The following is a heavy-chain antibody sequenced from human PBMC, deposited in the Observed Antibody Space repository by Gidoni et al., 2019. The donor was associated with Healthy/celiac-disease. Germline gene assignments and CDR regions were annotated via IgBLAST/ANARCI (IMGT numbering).Heavy chain of an antibody. CDR2: ISAYNGNT. CDR3: ARGSCSGGSCYLSYYYYGMDV. J-gene: IGHJ6*02. D-gene: IGHD2-15*01. CDR1: GYTFTSYG. V-gene: IGHV1-18*01. Sequence: QVQLVQSGAEVKQPGASVKVSCKASGYTFTSYGIRWVRQAPGQGLEWMGWISAYNGNTNYAQKLQGRVTMTTDTSTSTAYMELRSLRSDDTAVYYCARGSCSGGSCYLSYYYYGMDVWGQGTTVTVSS.